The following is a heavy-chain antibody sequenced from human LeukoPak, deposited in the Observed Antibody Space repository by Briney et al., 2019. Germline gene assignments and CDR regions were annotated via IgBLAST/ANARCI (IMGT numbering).Heavy chain of an antibody. CDR3: ARDHAYYYYMDV. Sequence: GGSLRLSCAASGFTFSDYYMSWIRQAPGKGLEWVSYISSSGSTIYYADSVKGRFTISRDNAKNSLYLQMNSLRAEDTALYYCARDHAYYYYMDVWGKGTTVTVSS. CDR2: ISSSGSTI. CDR1: GFTFSDYY. V-gene: IGHV3-11*01. J-gene: IGHJ6*03.